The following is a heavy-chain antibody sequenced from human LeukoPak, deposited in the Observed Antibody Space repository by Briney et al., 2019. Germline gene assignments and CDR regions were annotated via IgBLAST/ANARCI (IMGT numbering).Heavy chain of an antibody. CDR1: GFTFSSYA. CDR3: AGERYSGYYFDY. CDR2: MSYDGSNE. V-gene: IGHV3-30-3*01. D-gene: IGHD5-12*01. Sequence: GRSLRLSCAASGFTFSSYAMHWVRQAPGKGLEWVAVMSYDGSNEYYPDSVKGRFTISRDNSKNTLYLQMNSLRPEDTAVYYCAGERYSGYYFDYWGQGTLVTVSS. J-gene: IGHJ4*02.